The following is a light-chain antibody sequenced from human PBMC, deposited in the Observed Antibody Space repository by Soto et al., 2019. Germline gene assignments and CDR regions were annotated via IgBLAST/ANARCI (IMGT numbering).Light chain of an antibody. CDR2: GTV. J-gene: IGLJ1*01. CDR3: PSYDSSLGYV. CDR1: SSNIGADFD. V-gene: IGLV1-40*01. Sequence: QSVLTQPPSVSGAPGQRVTISCTGSSSNIGADFDVHWYHQLPGTAPKLLIYGTVNRPSGVPDRFSGSKSGTSASLAITGLHADDEADYYRPSYDSSLGYVFGTGTKLTVL.